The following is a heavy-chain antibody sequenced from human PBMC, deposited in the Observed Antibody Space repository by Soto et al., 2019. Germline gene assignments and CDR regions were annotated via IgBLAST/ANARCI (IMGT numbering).Heavy chain of an antibody. Sequence: QVQLVQSGAEVKKPGSSVKVSCKASGGTFSSYAISWVRQAPGQGLEWMGGIIPIFGTANYAQKFQGRVTITADESTSTSYMELSTLSSEDTALYYCARFIEAGPDRWFDPWGQGTLVTVSS. CDR3: ARFIEAGPDRWFDP. D-gene: IGHD6-13*01. CDR1: GGTFSSYA. J-gene: IGHJ5*02. CDR2: IIPIFGTA. V-gene: IGHV1-69*12.